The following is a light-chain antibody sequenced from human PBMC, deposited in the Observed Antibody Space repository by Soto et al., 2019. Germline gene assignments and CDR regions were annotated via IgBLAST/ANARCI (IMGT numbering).Light chain of an antibody. Sequence: QSALTQPASVSGSPGQSITISCTGTSSDVGSHDYVSWYQHHPGKAPKVIIYEVVYRPSGISNRFSGSKSGNTAYLTISGLQADDEADYYCSSYTNTNTVIFAGGTQLTVL. CDR3: SSYTNTNTVI. CDR1: SSDVGSHDY. V-gene: IGLV2-14*01. CDR2: EVV. J-gene: IGLJ2*01.